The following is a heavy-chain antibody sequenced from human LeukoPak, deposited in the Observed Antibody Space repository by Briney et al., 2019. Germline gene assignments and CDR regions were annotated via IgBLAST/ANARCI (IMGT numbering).Heavy chain of an antibody. J-gene: IGHJ6*02. CDR2: ISAYNGNT. V-gene: IGHV1-18*01. CDR3: ARMSGITIFGVVNPTLYYYYGMDV. D-gene: IGHD3-3*01. CDR1: GYTFTSYG. Sequence: ASVKVSCKASGYTFTSYGISWVRQAPGQGLEWMGWISAYNGNTNYAQKLQGRVTMTTDTSTSTAYMGLRSLRSDGTAVYYCARMSGITIFGVVNPTLYYYYGMDVWGQGTTVTVSS.